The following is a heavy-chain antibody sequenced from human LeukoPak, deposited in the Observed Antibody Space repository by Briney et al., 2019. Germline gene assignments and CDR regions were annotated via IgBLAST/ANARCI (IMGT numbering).Heavy chain of an antibody. CDR1: GFTFSDYY. V-gene: IGHV3-11*04. Sequence: AGGSLRLSCAASGFTFSDYYMSWIRQAPGKGLEWVSYISSSGSTIYYADSVKGRFTISKDNAKNSLYLQMNSLRAEDTAVYYCARDSSSGYFDYWGQGTLVTVSS. D-gene: IGHD3-22*01. CDR3: ARDSSSGYFDY. J-gene: IGHJ4*02. CDR2: ISSSGSTI.